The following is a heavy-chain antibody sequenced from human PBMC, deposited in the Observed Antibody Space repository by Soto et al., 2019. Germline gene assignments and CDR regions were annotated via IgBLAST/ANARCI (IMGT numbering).Heavy chain of an antibody. J-gene: IGHJ4*02. CDR1: GFTFSGSA. CDR3: SRWPSSGPGDYFDY. CDR2: IRSKANSYAT. D-gene: IGHD6-19*01. V-gene: IGHV3-73*01. Sequence: QSGGSLRLSCAASGFTFSGSAMHWVRQASGKGLEWVGRIRSKANSYATAYAASVKGRFTISRDDSKNTAYLQMNSLKTEDTAVYYCSRWPSSGPGDYFDYWGQGTLVTVSS.